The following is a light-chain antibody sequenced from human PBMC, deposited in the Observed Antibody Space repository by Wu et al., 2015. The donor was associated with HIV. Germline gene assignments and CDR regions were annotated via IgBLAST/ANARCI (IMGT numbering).Light chain of an antibody. V-gene: IGKV3-15*01. Sequence: EIVLTQSPDTLSLSPGERATLSCRASQSVSSYLAWYQQKPGQAPRLLIYGASTRATGIPARFSGSGSGTEFTLTISSLQSEDFAVYYCQQYNNWPYSFGQGTKLEIK. CDR3: QQYNNWPYS. CDR2: GAS. J-gene: IGKJ2*03. CDR1: QSVSSY.